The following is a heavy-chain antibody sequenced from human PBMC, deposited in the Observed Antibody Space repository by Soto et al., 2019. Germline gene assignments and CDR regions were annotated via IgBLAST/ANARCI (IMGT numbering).Heavy chain of an antibody. CDR1: GGSISSGGYY. Sequence: SETLSLTCTVSGGSISSGGYYWSWIRQHPGKGLEWIGYIYYSGSTYYNPSLKSRVTISVDTSKNQFSLKLSSVTAADTAVYYCAREIDCSGGSCHSAAFAIWGQGTMVTVSS. D-gene: IGHD2-15*01. V-gene: IGHV4-31*03. J-gene: IGHJ3*02. CDR2: IYYSGST. CDR3: AREIDCSGGSCHSAAFAI.